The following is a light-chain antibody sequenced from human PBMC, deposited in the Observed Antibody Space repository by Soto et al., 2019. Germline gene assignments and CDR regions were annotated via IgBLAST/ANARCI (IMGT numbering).Light chain of an antibody. CDR3: QQYGSSPFT. CDR1: QSVDRNY. Sequence: EIVLTQSPGTLSLSPGERATLSCRASQSVDRNYLAWYQQKPGQAPRLLIYGASGRATGIPDRFSGSGSGTDFTLSISRLEPEDFAVYYCQQYGSSPFTFGHGTKVDIK. J-gene: IGKJ3*01. V-gene: IGKV3-20*01. CDR2: GAS.